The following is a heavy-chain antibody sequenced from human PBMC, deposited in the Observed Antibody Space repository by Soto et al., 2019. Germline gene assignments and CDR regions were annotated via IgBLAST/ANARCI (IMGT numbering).Heavy chain of an antibody. CDR3: AREAAHEYFES. CDR1: GYTFSDYG. V-gene: IGHV1-18*01. D-gene: IGHD3-9*01. Sequence: ASVKVSCKASGYTFSDYGITWVRQAPGQGLEWMGWISSYNGNTIYAQKLQGRVTMTTDTSTSTAYMELRSLRSDDTAVYYCAREAAHEYFESWGQGTRVTVSS. CDR2: ISSYNGNT. J-gene: IGHJ4*02.